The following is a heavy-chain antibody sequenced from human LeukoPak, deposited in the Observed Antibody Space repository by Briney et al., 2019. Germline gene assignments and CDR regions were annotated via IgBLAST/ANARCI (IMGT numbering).Heavy chain of an antibody. D-gene: IGHD3-3*01. CDR1: GFIFSGYW. CDR3: TKSDWFDP. Sequence: GGSLRLSCAASGFIFSGYWMHWVRQAPGKGQVWLSSIKNDGSITSYADSVKGRFTISRDNDKNTLYLQMNSLRVEDTAVYYCTKSDWFDPWGQGTLVTVSS. CDR2: IKNDGSIT. V-gene: IGHV3-74*01. J-gene: IGHJ5*02.